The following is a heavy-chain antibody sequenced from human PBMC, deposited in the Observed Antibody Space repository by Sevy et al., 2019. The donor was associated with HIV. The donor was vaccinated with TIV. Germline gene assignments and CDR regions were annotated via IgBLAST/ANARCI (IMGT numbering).Heavy chain of an antibody. CDR2: IKQDESEK. CDR3: ARGNSGSFDY. Sequence: GGSLRLSCAASGFSFSSYWMHLVRQAPGKGLEWVANIKQDESEKYYAASVKGRFTISRDNAKNSVYLQMNSLRPEDTAIYYCARGNSGSFDYWGQGTLVTVSS. D-gene: IGHD3-22*01. CDR1: GFSFSSYW. J-gene: IGHJ4*02. V-gene: IGHV3-7*03.